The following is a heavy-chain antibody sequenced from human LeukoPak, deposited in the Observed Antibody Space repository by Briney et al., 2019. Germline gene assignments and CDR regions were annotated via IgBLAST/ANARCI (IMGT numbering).Heavy chain of an antibody. CDR2: ISSTSSSI. V-gene: IGHV3-48*01. D-gene: IGHD3-16*01. J-gene: IGHJ4*02. CDR1: GLTLSRYS. Sequence: GGSLRLSCAASGLTLSRYSMHWVRQAPGKGLEWVSYISSTSSSITYADSVKGRFTISRDNAKNSLYLHMNSLRADDTAVYYCGRDQGGEGTDYWGQGTLVTVSS. CDR3: GRDQGGEGTDY.